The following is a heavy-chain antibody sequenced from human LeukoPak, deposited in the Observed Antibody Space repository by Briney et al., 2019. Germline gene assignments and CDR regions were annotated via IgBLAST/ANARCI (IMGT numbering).Heavy chain of an antibody. Sequence: KPSETLSLTCTVSGGSISSYYWSWIRQPPGKGLEWIGYIYYSGSTNYNPSLKSRVTISVDTSKNQFSLKLSSVTAADTAVYYCARRAAARFDLWGQGTLVTVSS. J-gene: IGHJ5*02. CDR1: GGSISSYY. V-gene: IGHV4-59*01. D-gene: IGHD2-15*01. CDR3: ARRAAARFDL. CDR2: IYYSGST.